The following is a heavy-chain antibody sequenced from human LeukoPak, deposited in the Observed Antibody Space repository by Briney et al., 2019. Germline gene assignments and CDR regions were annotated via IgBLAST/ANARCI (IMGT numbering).Heavy chain of an antibody. D-gene: IGHD3-22*01. CDR3: AKVGYDSSGYYLFDY. CDR2: ISWNSGSI. Sequence: GGSLRLSCAASGFTFDDYAMRWVRQAPGKGLEWVSGISWNSGSIGYADSVKGRFTISRDNAKNSLYLQMNSLRAEDTALYYCAKVGYDSSGYYLFDYWGQGTLVTVSS. J-gene: IGHJ4*02. CDR1: GFTFDDYA. V-gene: IGHV3-9*01.